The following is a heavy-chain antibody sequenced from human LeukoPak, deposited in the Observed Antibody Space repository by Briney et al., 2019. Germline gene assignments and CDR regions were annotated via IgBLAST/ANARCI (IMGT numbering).Heavy chain of an antibody. CDR2: ISGDARTT. Sequence: GVSLRLSCAASGFTFSRYWMHWVRQAPGKGLVWVSRISGDARTTTYADSVKGRFTIFRDNAKNTLYLQMNSLRAEDTALYYCVRDRAVAGTEDFYFDFWGQGTLVTVSS. V-gene: IGHV3-74*01. D-gene: IGHD6-19*01. J-gene: IGHJ4*02. CDR1: GFTFSRYW. CDR3: VRDRAVAGTEDFYFDF.